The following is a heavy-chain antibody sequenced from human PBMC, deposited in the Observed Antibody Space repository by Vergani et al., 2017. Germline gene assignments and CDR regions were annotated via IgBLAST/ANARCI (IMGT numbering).Heavy chain of an antibody. D-gene: IGHD6-13*01. CDR3: TTAVPGIDAFDI. J-gene: IGHJ3*02. CDR1: GGSISSSSYY. CDR2: IYYSGST. V-gene: IGHV4-39*07. Sequence: QLQLQESGPGLVKPSETLSLTCTVSGGSISSSSYYWGWIRQPPGKGLEWIGSIYYSGSTYYNPSLKSRVTISVDTSKNQFSLKLSSVTAADTAVYYCTTAVPGIDAFDIWGQGTMVTVSS.